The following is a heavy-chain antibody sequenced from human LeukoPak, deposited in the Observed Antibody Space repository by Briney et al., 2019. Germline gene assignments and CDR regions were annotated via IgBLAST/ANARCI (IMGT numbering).Heavy chain of an antibody. CDR1: GVSINDFY. J-gene: IGHJ4*02. D-gene: IGHD5-12*01. CDR3: ARGGIRGYSAFDNLDF. CDR2: VYYGGGT. V-gene: IGHV4-59*01. Sequence: SETLSLTCAVSGVSINDFYWTWIRQAPGKGLEWIGYVYYGGGTNYNPSLKSRVSMSVDTSENQFSLTLTSVTAADTAFYYCARGGIRGYSAFDNLDFWGLGTHVTVSS.